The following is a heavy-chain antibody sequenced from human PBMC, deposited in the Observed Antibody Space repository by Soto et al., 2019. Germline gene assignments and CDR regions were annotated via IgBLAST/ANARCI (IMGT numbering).Heavy chain of an antibody. Sequence: QVQLQESGPGLVKPSETLSLTCTVSGGSMSGYYWSWIRQPAGKGLEWIGRLHTSGNTNYNPSRKGRVSVSLDTTKNQFVLRLNSVSGADTAVYYCARVGMVGTVLGSWFDAWGQGTRVTVSS. V-gene: IGHV4-4*07. CDR1: GGSMSGYY. D-gene: IGHD6-19*01. CDR3: ARVGMVGTVLGSWFDA. CDR2: LHTSGNT. J-gene: IGHJ5*02.